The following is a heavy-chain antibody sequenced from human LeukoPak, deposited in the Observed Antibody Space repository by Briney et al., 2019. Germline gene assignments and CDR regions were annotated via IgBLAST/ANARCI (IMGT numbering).Heavy chain of an antibody. Sequence: ASVKVSCKASGYTFTSYGISWVRQAPGRGLEWMGWISAYNGNTNYAQKLQGRVTMTTDTSTSTAYMELRSLRSDDTAVYYCARRAPNYDFWSGYYLLDYWGQGTLVTVSS. CDR2: ISAYNGNT. CDR1: GYTFTSYG. V-gene: IGHV1-18*01. J-gene: IGHJ4*02. D-gene: IGHD3-3*01. CDR3: ARRAPNYDFWSGYYLLDY.